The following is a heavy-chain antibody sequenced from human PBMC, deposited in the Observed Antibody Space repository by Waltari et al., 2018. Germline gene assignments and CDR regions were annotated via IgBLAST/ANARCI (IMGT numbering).Heavy chain of an antibody. CDR2: ISSSRSYT. CDR1: GFTFSDSY. V-gene: IGHV3-11*06. J-gene: IGHJ4*02. Sequence: QVQLVESGGGLVKPGGSLTLSCAASGFTFSDSYMSWIRQAPGKGREWISYISSSRSYTQPADSVKGRFTISRDNAKNSLYLRMNRLRVEDTAVYYCAKDWGGGTYTWSDWGQGTLVTVSS. CDR3: AKDWGGGTYTWSD. D-gene: IGHD3-16*01.